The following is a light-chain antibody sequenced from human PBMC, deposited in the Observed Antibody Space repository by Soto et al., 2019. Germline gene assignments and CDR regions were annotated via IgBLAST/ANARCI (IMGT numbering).Light chain of an antibody. Sequence: EIVLTQSPGTLSLSPGERATLSCRASQSLSSSQLAWYQQKPGQAPRLLIHDASSRATGISDRFTGSGSGTDFTLTISSLQSEDLAVYYCQQYNSWPPITFGQGTRLEIK. J-gene: IGKJ5*01. CDR1: QSLSSSQ. CDR2: DAS. CDR3: QQYNSWPPIT. V-gene: IGKV3-20*01.